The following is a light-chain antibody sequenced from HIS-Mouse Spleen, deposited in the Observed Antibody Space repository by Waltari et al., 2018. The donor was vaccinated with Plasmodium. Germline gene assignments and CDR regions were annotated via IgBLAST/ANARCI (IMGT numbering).Light chain of an antibody. V-gene: IGLV3-10*01. CDR2: EDS. Sequence: SYELTQPPSVSVSPGQTARITCSGDALPNKYAYWYQQKSGQAPVLVIYEDSNRPSGIPERFSGSGAGTIATLTIRGAQVEDEADYYCYSTDSSGNHRVFGGGTKLTVL. CDR1: ALPNKY. CDR3: YSTDSSGNHRV. J-gene: IGLJ3*02.